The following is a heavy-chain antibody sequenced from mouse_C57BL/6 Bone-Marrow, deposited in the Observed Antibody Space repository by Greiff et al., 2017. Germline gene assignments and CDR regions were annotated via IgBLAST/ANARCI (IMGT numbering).Heavy chain of an antibody. V-gene: IGHV14-4*01. CDR1: GFNIKDDY. D-gene: IGHD1-1*01. Sequence: VQLKASGAELVRPGASVKLSCTASGFNIKDDYMHWVKQRPEQGLEWIGLIDPENGDTEYASKFQGKATITADTSSNPAYLQLSSLTSEDTAVYYCTTRVYYGSSYWYFDVWGTGTTVTVSS. J-gene: IGHJ1*03. CDR3: TTRVYYGSSYWYFDV. CDR2: IDPENGDT.